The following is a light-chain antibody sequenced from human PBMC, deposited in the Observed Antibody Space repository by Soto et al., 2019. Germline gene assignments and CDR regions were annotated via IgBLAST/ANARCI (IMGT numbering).Light chain of an antibody. CDR3: QQYNVWPLA. CDR2: VAS. Sequence: EIVMTQSPATLSVSPGERATLSCRASQSVSSNLAWYQQKPGQTPKLLIYVASTRATGIPARFSGSGSGTEFTLTLSSLQSEDFALYQCQQYNVWPLAFGGGTKVEFK. V-gene: IGKV3-15*01. CDR1: QSVSSN. J-gene: IGKJ4*01.